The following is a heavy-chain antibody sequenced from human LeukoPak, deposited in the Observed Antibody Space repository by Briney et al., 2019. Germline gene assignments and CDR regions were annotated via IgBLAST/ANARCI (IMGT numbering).Heavy chain of an antibody. CDR2: IYYSGST. Sequence: SETLSLTCTVSGGSISSYYWSWIRQPPGKGLEWIGYIYYSGSTNYNPSLKSRVTISVDTSKNQFSLKLSSVTAADTAVYYCARVTYYYDSSGYGVNYMDVWGKGTTVTVSS. V-gene: IGHV4-59*01. J-gene: IGHJ6*03. CDR3: ARVTYYYDSSGYGVNYMDV. D-gene: IGHD3-22*01. CDR1: GGSISSYY.